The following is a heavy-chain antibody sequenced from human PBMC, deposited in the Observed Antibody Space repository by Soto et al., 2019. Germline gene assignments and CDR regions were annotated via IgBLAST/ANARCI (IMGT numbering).Heavy chain of an antibody. V-gene: IGHV3-30*18. CDR1: GFTFSSYA. Sequence: VHLVESGGGVVQPGRSLRLSCAASGFTFSSYAIHWVRQAPGKGLEWVAVISYDGNGKYYADSVKGRFTISRDNSKNTLYLQMNSLRPEDTAVYYWAKDPVADYVWGSYRPSTYFDYWVQGTLVTVSS. CDR3: AKDPVADYVWGSYRPSTYFDY. CDR2: ISYDGNGK. J-gene: IGHJ4*02. D-gene: IGHD3-16*02.